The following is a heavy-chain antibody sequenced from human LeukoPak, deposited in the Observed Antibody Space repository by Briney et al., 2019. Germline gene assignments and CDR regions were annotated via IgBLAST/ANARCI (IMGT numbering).Heavy chain of an antibody. CDR2: VHHSGAT. CDR1: GYSISRGYH. Sequence: SGTLSLTCSVSGYSISRGYHWAWVRPPPGKGLEWIGSVHHSGATYYNPSLNSRLTISADTSKNQFSLKMDSVTAADTAVYYCARINFNPDYWGQGTLVSVSS. J-gene: IGHJ4*02. V-gene: IGHV4-38-2*02. D-gene: IGHD1-14*01. CDR3: ARINFNPDY.